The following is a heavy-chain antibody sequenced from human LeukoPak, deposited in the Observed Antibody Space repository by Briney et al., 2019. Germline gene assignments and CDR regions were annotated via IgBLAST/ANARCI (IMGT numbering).Heavy chain of an antibody. CDR2: ISSSSSYI. Sequence: PGGSLRLSCAASGFTFSSYSMNWVRQAPGKGLEWVSSISSSSSYIYYADSVKGRFTISRDNAKNSLYPQMNSLRAEDTAVYYCAKFKKEDYYDSSGYYGPANWGQGTLVTVSS. CDR1: GFTFSSYS. D-gene: IGHD3-22*01. V-gene: IGHV3-21*04. CDR3: AKFKKEDYYDSSGYYGPAN. J-gene: IGHJ4*02.